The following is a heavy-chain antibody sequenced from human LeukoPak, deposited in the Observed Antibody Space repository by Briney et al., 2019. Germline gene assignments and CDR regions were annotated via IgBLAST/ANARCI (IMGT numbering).Heavy chain of an antibody. J-gene: IGHJ4*02. Sequence: GGSLRLSCTTSGFTFGDHAMSWFRQASGKGPEWVGFIRSKAYGGTTEYAASVKGRFTISRDDSKSIVYLQMNSLKTEDTAVYYCSRENGGYVDYWGQGTLVTVSS. D-gene: IGHD4-23*01. V-gene: IGHV3-49*03. CDR1: GFTFGDHA. CDR2: IRSKAYGGTT. CDR3: SRENGGYVDY.